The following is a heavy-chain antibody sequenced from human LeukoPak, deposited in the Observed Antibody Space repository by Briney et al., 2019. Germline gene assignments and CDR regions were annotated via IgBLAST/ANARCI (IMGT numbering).Heavy chain of an antibody. D-gene: IGHD2-8*01. CDR3: ARDGGHCTNGVCYPYYFDY. Sequence: PGGSLRLSCAASGFTFSSYWMSWVRQAPGKGLEWVANIKEDGSERYYVDSVKGPFTISRDNAKNSLYLQMNSLRAEDTAVYYCARDGGHCTNGVCYPYYFDYWGQGTLVTVSS. CDR2: IKEDGSER. J-gene: IGHJ4*02. CDR1: GFTFSSYW. V-gene: IGHV3-7*01.